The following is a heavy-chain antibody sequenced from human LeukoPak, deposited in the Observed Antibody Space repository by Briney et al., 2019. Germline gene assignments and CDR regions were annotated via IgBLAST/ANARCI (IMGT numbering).Heavy chain of an antibody. V-gene: IGHV3-23*01. CDR2: ISYSGGNA. D-gene: IGHD5-18*01. CDR1: GFTFRDSA. CDR3: AKDIQVST. J-gene: IGHJ3*01. Sequence: VGSLRLSCAASGFTFRDSAMTWVRHVPGKGLEWFSLISYSGGNAYYADSVKGRFTISRDNSENTLSMQMNSLGVEDTARYYCAKDIQVSTWGLGTMVTGSS.